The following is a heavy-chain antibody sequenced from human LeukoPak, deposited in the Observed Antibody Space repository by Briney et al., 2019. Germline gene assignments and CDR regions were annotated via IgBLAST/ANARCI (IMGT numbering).Heavy chain of an antibody. D-gene: IGHD2-21*02. CDR1: GGSINSYY. J-gene: IGHJ4*02. CDR2: ISYSGST. Sequence: SETLSLTCTVSGGSINSYYWSWIRQPPGKGLEWIGYISYSGSTNYNPSLRSRVTISVDKSKNQFSLKLSSVTAADTAVYYCARHGDGYSFDYWGQGTLVTVSS. CDR3: ARHGDGYSFDY. V-gene: IGHV4-59*08.